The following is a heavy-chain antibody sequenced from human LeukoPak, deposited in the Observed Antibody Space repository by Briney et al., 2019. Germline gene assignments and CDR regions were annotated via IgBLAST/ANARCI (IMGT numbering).Heavy chain of an antibody. CDR3: ARRYYYDSSGSPFDY. D-gene: IGHD3-22*01. Sequence: SETLSLTCAVYGGSFSGYYWSWIRQPPGKGLEWIGEINHSGSTNYNPSLKSRVTISVDTSKNQFSLKLSSVTAADTAVYYCARRYYYDSSGSPFDYWGQGTLVTVSS. CDR1: GGSFSGYY. J-gene: IGHJ4*02. CDR2: INHSGST. V-gene: IGHV4-34*01.